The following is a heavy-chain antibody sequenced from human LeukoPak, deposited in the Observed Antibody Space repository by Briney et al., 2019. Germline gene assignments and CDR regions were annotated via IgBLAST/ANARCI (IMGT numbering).Heavy chain of an antibody. V-gene: IGHV4-59*01. CDR1: GGSISSYY. Sequence: SETLSLTCTVSGGSISSYYWSWIRQPPGKGLEWIGYIYYSGSTNYNPSLKSRVTISVDTSKNQFSLKLSSVTAADTAVYYCASQGAYSSGWPPRDYYYMDVWGKGTTVTVSS. CDR3: ASQGAYSSGWPPRDYYYMDV. D-gene: IGHD6-19*01. CDR2: IYYSGST. J-gene: IGHJ6*03.